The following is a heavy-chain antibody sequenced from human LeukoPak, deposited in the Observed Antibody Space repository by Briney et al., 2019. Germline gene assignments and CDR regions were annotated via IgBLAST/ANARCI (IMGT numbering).Heavy chain of an antibody. CDR3: ASEVVPAAKDAFDI. V-gene: IGHV3-66*02. Sequence: PGGSLRLSCAASGFTVSSNYMSWVRQAPGKGLEWVSVIYSGGSTYYADSVKGRFTISRDDSKNTLYLQMNSLRAEDTAVYYCASEVVPAAKDAFDIWGQGTMVTVSS. J-gene: IGHJ3*02. CDR2: IYSGGST. D-gene: IGHD2-2*01. CDR1: GFTVSSNY.